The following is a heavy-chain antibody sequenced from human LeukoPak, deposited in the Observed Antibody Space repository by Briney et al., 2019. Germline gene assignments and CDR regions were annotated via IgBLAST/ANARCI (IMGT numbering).Heavy chain of an antibody. D-gene: IGHD3-3*01. CDR2: ISSSGSTI. V-gene: IGHV3-48*03. CDR1: GFTFSSYE. J-gene: IGHJ4*02. CDR3: ARDGPVLRPREL. Sequence: GGSLTLSCAASGFTFSSYEMNWVRQAPGKGLEWVSYISSSGSTIYYADSVKGRFTISRDNAKNSLYLQMNSLRAEDTAVYYCARDGPVLRPRELWGQGTLVTVSS.